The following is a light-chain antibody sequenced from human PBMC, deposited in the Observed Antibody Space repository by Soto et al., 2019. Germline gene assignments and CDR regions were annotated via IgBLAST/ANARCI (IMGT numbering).Light chain of an antibody. CDR3: QQLYSYPWT. Sequence: AIPMTQSPSCLAPSPGARATIACRASQAISSYLAWYQQTPGKAPKILIYAASTLQSGLPSRFSGSRSGPDFTLTLSSLKSEAFATYDGQQLYSYPWTFCQGTKVDI. CDR1: QAISSY. CDR2: AAS. J-gene: IGKJ1*01. V-gene: IGKV1-8*01.